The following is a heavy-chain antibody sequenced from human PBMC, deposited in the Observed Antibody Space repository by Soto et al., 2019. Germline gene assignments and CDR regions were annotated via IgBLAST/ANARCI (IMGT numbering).Heavy chain of an antibody. CDR1: RGTFSSYT. D-gene: IGHD6-6*01. Sequence: ASVKVSCKASRGTFSSYTISWVRQAPGQGLEWMGRIIPILGIANYAQKFQGRETITADKSTNTANMELSNLRSDDTAIYFCAIGDRSSWIGNHWGPGTQVTVSS. J-gene: IGHJ4*02. CDR2: IIPILGIA. CDR3: AIGDRSSWIGNH. V-gene: IGHV1-69*02.